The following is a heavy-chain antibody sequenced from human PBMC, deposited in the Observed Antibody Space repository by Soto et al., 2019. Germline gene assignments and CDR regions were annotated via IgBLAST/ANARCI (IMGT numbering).Heavy chain of an antibody. CDR3: ARAEVDLYYFDY. V-gene: IGHV4-30-2*01. Sequence: PSETLSLTCAVSGGSISSGGYSWSWIRQPPGKGLEWIGYIYHSGSTYYNPSLKSRVTISVDRSKNQFSLKLSSVTAADTAVYYCARAEVDLYYFDYWGQGTLVTVSS. CDR2: IYHSGST. D-gene: IGHD2-15*01. J-gene: IGHJ4*02. CDR1: GGSISSGGYS.